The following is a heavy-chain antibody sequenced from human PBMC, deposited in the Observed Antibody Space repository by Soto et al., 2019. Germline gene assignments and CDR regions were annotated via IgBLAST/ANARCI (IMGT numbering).Heavy chain of an antibody. J-gene: IGHJ5*02. CDR2: IWHDGSNK. CDR3: ARDSGPASATWLDH. CDR1: GFSFNTHG. Sequence: QVHLVESGGGVVQPGRSLRLSCAASGFSFNTHGMHWVRQAPGKGLEWVAVIWHDGSNKYYGDSVKGRFTISRENSKNTLSLQMNSLIAEDTAIYYCARDSGPASATWLDHWGQGTLVTVSS. V-gene: IGHV3-33*01. D-gene: IGHD7-27*01.